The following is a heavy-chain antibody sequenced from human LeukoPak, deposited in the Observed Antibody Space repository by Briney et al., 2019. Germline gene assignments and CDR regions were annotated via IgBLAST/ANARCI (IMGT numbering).Heavy chain of an antibody. V-gene: IGHV3-74*01. D-gene: IGHD3-22*01. J-gene: IGHJ4*02. CDR1: GFTFSNYW. CDR3: VRDRSYDSSGIDY. CDR2: INTYGSST. Sequence: GGSLRLSCAASGFTFSNYWMHWVRQAPGKGLMWVSYINTYGSSTTYADPVKGRFTISRDNAKNTLYLQMNSLRAEDTAVYYCVRDRSYDSSGIDYWGQGTLVTVSS.